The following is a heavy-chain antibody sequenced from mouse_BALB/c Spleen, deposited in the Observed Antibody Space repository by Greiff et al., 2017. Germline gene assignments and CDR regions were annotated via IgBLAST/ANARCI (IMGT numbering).Heavy chain of an antibody. Sequence: QVHVKQSGAELAKPGASVKMSCKASGYTFTSYWLHWVKQRPGQGLEWIGYINPSTGYTEYNQKFKDKATLTADKSSSTAYMQLSSLTSEDSAVYYCAREGRSDYWGQGTTLTVSS. CDR1: GYTFTSYW. CDR3: AREGRSDY. V-gene: IGHV1-7*01. J-gene: IGHJ2*01. CDR2: INPSTGYT.